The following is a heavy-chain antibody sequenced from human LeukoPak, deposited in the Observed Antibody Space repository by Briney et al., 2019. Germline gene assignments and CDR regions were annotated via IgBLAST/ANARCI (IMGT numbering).Heavy chain of an antibody. V-gene: IGHV4-59*01. CDR2: IYYSGST. CDR1: GGSISSYY. Sequence: SETLSLTCTVPGGSISSYYWSWIRQPPGKGLEWIGYIYYSGSTNYNPSLKSRVTISVDTSKNQFSLKLSSVTAADTAVYYCARDARDYYGSGRFAFDIWGQGTMVTVSS. D-gene: IGHD3-10*01. J-gene: IGHJ3*02. CDR3: ARDARDYYGSGRFAFDI.